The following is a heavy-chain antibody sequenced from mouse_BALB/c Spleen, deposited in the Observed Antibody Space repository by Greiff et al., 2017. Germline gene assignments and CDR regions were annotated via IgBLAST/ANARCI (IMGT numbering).Heavy chain of an antibody. CDR1: GFSLTSYG. Sequence: VKLEESGPSLVQPSQSLSITCTVSGFSLTSYGVHWVRQSPGKGLEWLGVIWRGGSTDYNAAFMSRLSITKDNSKSQVFFKMNSLQADDTAIYYCAKNGGTGYAMDYWGQGTSVTVSS. CDR2: IWRGGST. J-gene: IGHJ4*01. CDR3: AKNGGTGYAMDY. D-gene: IGHD3-3*01. V-gene: IGHV2-5-1*01.